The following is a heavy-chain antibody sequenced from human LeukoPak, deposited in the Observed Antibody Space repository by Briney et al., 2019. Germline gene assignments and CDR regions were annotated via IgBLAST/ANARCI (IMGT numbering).Heavy chain of an antibody. CDR1: GCSISSYY. CDR3: AGGQQLVRYFDY. J-gene: IGHJ4*02. V-gene: IGHV4-59*08. CDR2: IYYSGST. Sequence: PAETLSLTCTASGCSISSYYWSWIRQPPGKGLEWIEYIYYSGSTNYNPSLKSRVNISVDTAKNQFAQKLSSVTAADTVVYYCAGGQQLVRYFDYWGQGTLVTVSS. D-gene: IGHD6-13*01.